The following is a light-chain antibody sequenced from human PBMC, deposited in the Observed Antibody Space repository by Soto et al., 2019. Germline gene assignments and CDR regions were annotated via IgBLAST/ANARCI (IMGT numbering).Light chain of an antibody. Sequence: IQMTQSPSTLSGSVGDRVTITCRASQTISSWLAWYQQKPGKAPKLLIYKSSSLESGVPSRFSGSGSGTEFTLTISSLQPDDFATYYSQQYGRTFGQGTKVDIK. V-gene: IGKV1-5*03. J-gene: IGKJ1*01. CDR3: QQYGRT. CDR2: KSS. CDR1: QTISSW.